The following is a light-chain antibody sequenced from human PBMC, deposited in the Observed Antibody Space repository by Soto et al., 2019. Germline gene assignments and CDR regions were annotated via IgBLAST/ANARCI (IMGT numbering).Light chain of an antibody. Sequence: IQLTQSPSSLSASVGDRVTITCRASQTISSWLAWYQQKPGKAPKLLIYKASTLKSGVPSRFSGSGSGTEFTLTISSLQPEDFATYYCQQSNSFPWTFGQGTKVAIK. CDR2: KAS. CDR1: QTISSW. J-gene: IGKJ1*01. V-gene: IGKV1-5*03. CDR3: QQSNSFPWT.